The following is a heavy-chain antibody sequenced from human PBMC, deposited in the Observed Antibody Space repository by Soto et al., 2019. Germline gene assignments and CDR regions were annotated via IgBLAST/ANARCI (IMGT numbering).Heavy chain of an antibody. V-gene: IGHV1-69*04. J-gene: IGHJ4*02. D-gene: IGHD2-2*01. CDR3: AREGTSTSTGMDY. CDR1: GDTFNNYV. CDR2: IIPIVGKT. Sequence: QVQLVQSGAEVRKPGSSVTVSCETSGDTFNNYVINWVRQAPGQGPEWMGRIIPIVGKTIYAQRFQGRVTITADKAMTTVYMDLSSLRIDDTAVYFCAREGTSTSTGMDYWGQGSLVTVSS.